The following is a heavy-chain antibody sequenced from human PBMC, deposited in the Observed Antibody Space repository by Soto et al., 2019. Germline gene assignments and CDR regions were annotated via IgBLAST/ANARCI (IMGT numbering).Heavy chain of an antibody. CDR3: ARGVGYCSSTSCPYNWFDP. CDR1: GYTFTGYY. D-gene: IGHD2-2*01. V-gene: IGHV1-2*02. CDR2: INPNSGGT. Sequence: GASVKVSCKASGYTFTGYYMHWVRQAPGQGLEWMGWINPNSGGTNYAQKFQGRVTMTRDTSISTAYMELSRLRSDDTAVYYCARGVGYCSSTSCPYNWFDPWGQGTLVTVSS. J-gene: IGHJ5*02.